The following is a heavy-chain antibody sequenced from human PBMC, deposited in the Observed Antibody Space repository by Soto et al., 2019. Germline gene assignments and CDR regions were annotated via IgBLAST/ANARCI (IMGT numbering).Heavy chain of an antibody. CDR2: IYWDDDK. CDR1: GFSLSTSGVG. V-gene: IGHV2-5*02. Sequence: QITLKESGPTLVKPTQTLTLTCTFSGFSLSTSGVGVGWIRQPPGKALEWLALIYWDDDKRYSPSLRSRLTIRKDTSKNQVVLTMTNMDPVDTATYYCIQSRCGGDCLQSYASHYYSAMDVWGQGTTVTVSS. CDR3: IQSRCGGDCLQSYASHYYSAMDV. J-gene: IGHJ6*02. D-gene: IGHD2-21*02.